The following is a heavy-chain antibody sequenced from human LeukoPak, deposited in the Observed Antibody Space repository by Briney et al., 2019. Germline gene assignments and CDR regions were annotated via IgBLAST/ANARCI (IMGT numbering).Heavy chain of an antibody. CDR3: ASLRSTHYHFDY. J-gene: IGHJ4*02. D-gene: IGHD1-26*01. CDR1: GFTVSSNY. CDR2: IYSGGTT. V-gene: IGHV3-53*01. Sequence: GGSLRLSCAASGFTVSSNYMSWVRQAPGKGLEWVSVIYSGGTTYYADSVKGRLTISRDNSKNMLYLQMNSLTAEDTAVYYCASLRSTHYHFDYWGQGTLVTVSS.